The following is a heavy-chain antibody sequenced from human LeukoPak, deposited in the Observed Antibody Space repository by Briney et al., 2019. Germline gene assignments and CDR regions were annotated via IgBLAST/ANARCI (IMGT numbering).Heavy chain of an antibody. CDR2: IYSGGST. V-gene: IGHV3-53*05. Sequence: PGGSLRLFCAASGFTVSSNYMIWARHAPGKGLECVSVIYSGGSTYYAASVKGRFTISTDNSKNTLYLQMKSLRAEDTAVYYCARKTTVTTGGAFDIWGQGTMVTASS. CDR1: GFTVSSNY. CDR3: ARKTTVTTGGAFDI. D-gene: IGHD4-17*01. J-gene: IGHJ3*02.